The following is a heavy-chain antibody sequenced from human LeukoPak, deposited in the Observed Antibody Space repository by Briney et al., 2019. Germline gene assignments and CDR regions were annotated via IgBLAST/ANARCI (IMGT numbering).Heavy chain of an antibody. D-gene: IGHD4-17*01. Sequence: SETLSLTCSVSGGSISSYHWSWIRQPPGKGPEWIGYIYYSGTTYYNPSLKSRVTISIDTSKNQFSLKVISVTAADTAVYYCASTITVTTDYWGQGTLVTVSS. V-gene: IGHV4-59*08. CDR3: ASTITVTTDY. CDR1: GGSISSYH. CDR2: IYYSGTT. J-gene: IGHJ4*02.